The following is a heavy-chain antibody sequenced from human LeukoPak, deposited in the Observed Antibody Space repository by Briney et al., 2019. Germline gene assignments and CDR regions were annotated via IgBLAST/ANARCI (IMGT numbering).Heavy chain of an antibody. D-gene: IGHD6-13*01. Sequence: GRSLRLSCAASGFTFDDYAMHWVRQAPGKGLEWVSGISWNSGSIGYADSVKGRFTISRDNAKNSLYLQMNSLRAEDTAVYYCARDFFLLAAAGPADAFDIWGQGTMVTVSS. CDR2: ISWNSGSI. V-gene: IGHV3-9*01. CDR1: GFTFDDYA. CDR3: ARDFFLLAAAGPADAFDI. J-gene: IGHJ3*02.